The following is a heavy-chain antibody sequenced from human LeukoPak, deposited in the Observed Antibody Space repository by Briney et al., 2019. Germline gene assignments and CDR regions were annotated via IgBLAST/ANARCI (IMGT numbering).Heavy chain of an antibody. CDR3: ARGYLTTFDP. Sequence: GGSLRLSCAASGFTFSSYAMHWVRQAPGKGLEWVAVISYDGSNKYYADSVEGRFTISRDNSKNTLYLQMNSLRAEDTAVYYCARGYLTTFDPWGQGTLVTVSS. CDR1: GFTFSSYA. CDR2: ISYDGSNK. V-gene: IGHV3-30*01. J-gene: IGHJ5*02. D-gene: IGHD4-11*01.